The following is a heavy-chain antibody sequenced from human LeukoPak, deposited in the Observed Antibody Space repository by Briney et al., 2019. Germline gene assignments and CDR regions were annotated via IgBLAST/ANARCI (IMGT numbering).Heavy chain of an antibody. CDR3: ARALSETASY. J-gene: IGHJ4*02. V-gene: IGHV3-7*03. CDR2: INGDGSKK. Sequence: PGGSLRLSCAASGFTISPFWMAWVRQAPGKGLEWVASINGDGSKKYYVDSVKGRFTISRDNAKNTQYLQMNSLGAEDTAVYYCARALSETASYWGTGALVTVSS. D-gene: IGHD2-21*02. CDR1: GFTISPFW.